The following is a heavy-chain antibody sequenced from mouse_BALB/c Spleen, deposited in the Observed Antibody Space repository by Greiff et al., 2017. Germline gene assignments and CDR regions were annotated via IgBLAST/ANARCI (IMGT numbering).Heavy chain of an antibody. V-gene: IGHV1S81*02. Sequence: QVQLQQPGAELVKPGASVKLSCKASGYTFTSYWMHWVKQRPGQGLEWIGEINPSNGRTNYNEKFKSKATLTVDKSSSTAYMQLSSLTSEDSAVYYCARWMMEVRRGYAMDYWGQGTSVTVSS. J-gene: IGHJ4*01. D-gene: IGHD2-3*01. CDR3: ARWMMEVRRGYAMDY. CDR1: GYTFTSYW. CDR2: INPSNGRT.